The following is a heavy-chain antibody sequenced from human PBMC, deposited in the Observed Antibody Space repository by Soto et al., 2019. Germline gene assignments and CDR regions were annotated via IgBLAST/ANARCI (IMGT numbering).Heavy chain of an antibody. D-gene: IGHD2-2*01. CDR3: TRYCSSTSCYQDAFDI. CDR1: GFTFGDYA. CDR2: IRSKAYGETT. V-gene: IGHV3-49*03. Sequence: GGSLRLSCTASGFTFGDYAMSWFRQAPGNGLEWVGFIRSKAYGETTEYAASVKGRFTISRDDSKSIAYLQRNSLKTEDTAVYYCTRYCSSTSCYQDAFDIWGQGTMVTVSS. J-gene: IGHJ3*02.